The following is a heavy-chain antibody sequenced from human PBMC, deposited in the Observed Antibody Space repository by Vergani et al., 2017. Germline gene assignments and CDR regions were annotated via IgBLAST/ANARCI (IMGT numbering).Heavy chain of an antibody. CDR2: IYLSGST. D-gene: IGHD2-2*01. V-gene: IGHV4-38-2*01. CDR3: ARHSPAANWFDP. J-gene: IGHJ5*02. CDR1: GYSISSGYY. Sequence: QVQLQESGPGLVKPSEPLALTCAVSGYSISSGYYWGWIRQPPGKGLEWIGNIYLSGSTYYNPSLKSRVTISVDTSKNQFSLKLSSVTAADTAAYYCARHSPAANWFDPWGQGTLVTVSS.